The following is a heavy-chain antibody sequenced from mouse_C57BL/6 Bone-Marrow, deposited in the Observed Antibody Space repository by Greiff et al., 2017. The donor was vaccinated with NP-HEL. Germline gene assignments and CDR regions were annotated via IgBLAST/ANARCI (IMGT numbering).Heavy chain of an antibody. V-gene: IGHV14-4*01. CDR1: GFNIKDDY. D-gene: IGHD1-1*01. CDR3: TTLLLRGGWYFDV. CDR2: IDPENGDT. J-gene: IGHJ1*03. Sequence: EVKLVESGAELVRPGASVKLSCTASGFNIKDDYMHWVKQRPEQGLEWIGWIDPENGDTEYASKFQGKATITADTSSNTAYLQLSSLTSEDTAVYYCTTLLLRGGWYFDVWGTGTTVTVSS.